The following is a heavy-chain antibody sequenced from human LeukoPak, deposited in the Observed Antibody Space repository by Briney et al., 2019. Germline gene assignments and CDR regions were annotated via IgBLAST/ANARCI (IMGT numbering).Heavy chain of an antibody. CDR2: IYYSGST. J-gene: IGHJ5*02. Sequence: PSETLSLTCTVSGGSISSSSYYWGWIRQPPGKGLEWIGSIYYSGSTYYNPSLKSRVTISVDTSKNQFSLKLSSVTAADTAVYYCAREAYRYCTNGVCYSGFDPWGQGTLVTVSS. D-gene: IGHD2-8*01. CDR3: AREAYRYCTNGVCYSGFDP. CDR1: GGSISSSSYY. V-gene: IGHV4-39*07.